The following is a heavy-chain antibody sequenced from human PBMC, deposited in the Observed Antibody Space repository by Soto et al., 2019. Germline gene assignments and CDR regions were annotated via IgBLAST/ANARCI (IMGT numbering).Heavy chain of an antibody. CDR1: GFTFSSYG. CDR3: AKDYSNYVYYYYGMDV. J-gene: IGHJ6*02. CDR2: ISYDGSNK. Sequence: GSLRLSCAASGFTFSSYGMHWVRQAPGKGLEWVAVISYDGSNKYYADSVKGRFTISRDNSKNTLYLQMNSLRAEDTAVYYCAKDYSNYVYYYYGMDVWGQGTTVTVSS. D-gene: IGHD4-4*01. V-gene: IGHV3-30*18.